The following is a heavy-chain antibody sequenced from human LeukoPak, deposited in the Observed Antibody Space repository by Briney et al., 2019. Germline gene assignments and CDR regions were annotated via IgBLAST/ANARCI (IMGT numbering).Heavy chain of an antibody. D-gene: IGHD6-13*01. CDR2: ISYDGSNK. J-gene: IGHJ4*02. V-gene: IGHV3-30*18. Sequence: PGGSLRLSCAASGFTFSSYSMNWVRQAPGKGLEWVAVISYDGSNKYYADSVKGRFTISRDNSKNTLYLQMNSLRAEDTAVYYCAKDRAVREQQLDYWGQGTLVTVSS. CDR1: GFTFSSYS. CDR3: AKDRAVREQQLDY.